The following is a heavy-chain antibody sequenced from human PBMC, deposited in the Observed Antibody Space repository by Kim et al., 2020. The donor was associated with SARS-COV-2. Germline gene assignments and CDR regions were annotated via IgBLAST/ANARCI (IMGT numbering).Heavy chain of an antibody. CDR1: GGSFSGYY. V-gene: IGHV4-34*01. CDR2: INHSGST. D-gene: IGHD6-6*01. CDR3: ARGGIAARYYYYYGMDV. Sequence: SETLSLTCAVYGGSFSGYYWSWIRQPPGKGLEWIGEINHSGSTNYNPSLKSRVTISVDTSKNQFSLKLSSVTAADTAVYYCARGGIAARYYYYYGMDVWG. J-gene: IGHJ6*01.